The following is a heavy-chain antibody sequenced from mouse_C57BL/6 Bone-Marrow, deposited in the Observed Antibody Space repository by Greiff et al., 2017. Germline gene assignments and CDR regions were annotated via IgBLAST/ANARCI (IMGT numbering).Heavy chain of an antibody. D-gene: IGHD2-3*01. V-gene: IGHV5-17*01. J-gene: IGHJ1*03. CDR2: ISSGSSTI. Sequence: DVMLVESGGGLVKPGGSLKLSCAASGFTFSDYGMHWVRQAPEKGLEWVAYISSGSSTIYYADTVKGRFTISRDNAKNTLFLQMTSLRSEDTAMYYCERGGWLLPYWYFDVWGTGTTVTVSS. CDR3: ERGGWLLPYWYFDV. CDR1: GFTFSDYG.